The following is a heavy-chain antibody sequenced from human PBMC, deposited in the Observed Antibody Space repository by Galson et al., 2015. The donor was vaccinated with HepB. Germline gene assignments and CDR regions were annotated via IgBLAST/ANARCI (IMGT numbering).Heavy chain of an antibody. Sequence: SLRLSCAASGFTFTTHAMNWVRQAPGKGLQWVSSISGSSTNIFYADSVKGRFTISRDNSKNSLYLQMNSLRAEDTAIYYCVRSIYNWFDPWGQGTLVTVSS. CDR1: GFTFTTHA. CDR2: ISGSSTNI. D-gene: IGHD2-21*01. V-gene: IGHV3-21*01. J-gene: IGHJ5*02. CDR3: VRSIYNWFDP.